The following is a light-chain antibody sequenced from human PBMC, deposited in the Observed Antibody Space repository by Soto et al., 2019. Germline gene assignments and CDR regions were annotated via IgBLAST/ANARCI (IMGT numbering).Light chain of an antibody. CDR1: QSVSSSY. Sequence: EIVLTQSPGTLSLSAWGRGTLSCRASQSVSSSYLAWYQQKPGQAPRLLIYGASSRATGIPDRFSGSGSGTDFTLTISRLEPEDFAVYYCQQYGSSPSFNFGPGTKVDIK. CDR3: QQYGSSPSFN. CDR2: GAS. V-gene: IGKV3-20*01. J-gene: IGKJ3*01.